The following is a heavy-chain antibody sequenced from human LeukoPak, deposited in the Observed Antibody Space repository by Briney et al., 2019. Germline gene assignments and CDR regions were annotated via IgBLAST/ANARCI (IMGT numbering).Heavy chain of an antibody. Sequence: VASVKVSCKASGYTFTSYGISWVRQAPGQGLEWMGWISAYNGNTNYAQKLQGRVTMTTDTSTSTAYMELRSLRSDDTAVYYCARSQLLRFGELSSYHNLDYWGQGTLVTVSS. CDR3: ARSQLLRFGELSSYHNLDY. CDR2: ISAYNGNT. CDR1: GYTFTSYG. V-gene: IGHV1-18*01. J-gene: IGHJ4*02. D-gene: IGHD3-10*01.